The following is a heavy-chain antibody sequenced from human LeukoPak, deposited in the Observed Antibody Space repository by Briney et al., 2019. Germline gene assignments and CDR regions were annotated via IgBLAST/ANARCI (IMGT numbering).Heavy chain of an antibody. CDR1: GFTFSNYA. J-gene: IGHJ4*02. Sequence: PGGSLRLSCAASGFTFSNYAMSWVRQAPGKGLEWVSAFSGSGGSTYYADSVKGRFTISRDNSKNTLYVQMNSLRAEDTAVYYCAKRTSGGSSGYSFDYWGQGTLVTVSS. CDR3: AKRTSGGSSGYSFDY. V-gene: IGHV3-23*01. CDR2: FSGSGGST. D-gene: IGHD3-16*01.